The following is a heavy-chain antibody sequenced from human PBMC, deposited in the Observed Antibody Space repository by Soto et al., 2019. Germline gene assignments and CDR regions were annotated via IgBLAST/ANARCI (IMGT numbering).Heavy chain of an antibody. CDR1: RFTFSSYW. CDR3: ARDVF. J-gene: IGHJ4*02. Sequence: EVQLVESGGGLVQPGGSLRLSCAASRFTFSSYWMSWVRQAPGKGLEWVANIKEDGSEKYYADSVKGRVTISRDNAKNSLYLQMDSLRVDDTAVYYCARDVFWGQGTLVTVSS. CDR2: IKEDGSEK. V-gene: IGHV3-7*04.